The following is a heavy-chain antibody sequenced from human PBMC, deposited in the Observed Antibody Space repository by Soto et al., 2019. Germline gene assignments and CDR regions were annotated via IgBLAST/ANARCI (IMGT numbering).Heavy chain of an antibody. V-gene: IGHV4-34*01. CDR3: XXGXPXYSXXXXWXDP. J-gene: IGHJ5*02. Sequence: XVXXXQWGAGLLKPSETLSLTCAVYGGSFSGYYWSWIRQPPGKGLEWIGEINHSGSTXYXXXLXXXXXXXXXXXXXXXXXXXXXXXXXXXXXXXXXXGXPXYSXXXXWXDPWGQGTLV. CDR2: INHSGST. D-gene: IGHD4-4*01. CDR1: GGSFSGYY.